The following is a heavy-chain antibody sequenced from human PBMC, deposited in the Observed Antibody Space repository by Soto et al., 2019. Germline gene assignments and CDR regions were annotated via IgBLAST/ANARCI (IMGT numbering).Heavy chain of an antibody. V-gene: IGHV3-21*01. CDR3: ARGGDFWSGYYHYYGMDV. Sequence: PGGSLRLSCAASGFTFSSYSMNWVRQAPGKGLEWVSSISSSSSYIYYADSVKGRFTISRDNAKNSLYLQMNSLRAEDTAVYYCARGGDFWSGYYHYYGMDVWGQGTTVTVS. CDR1: GFTFSSYS. D-gene: IGHD3-3*01. CDR2: ISSSSSYI. J-gene: IGHJ6*02.